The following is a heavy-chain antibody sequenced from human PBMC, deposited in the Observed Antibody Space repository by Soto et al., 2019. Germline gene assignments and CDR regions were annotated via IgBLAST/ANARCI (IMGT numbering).Heavy chain of an antibody. CDR3: AKAPDYGANVDY. D-gene: IGHD4-17*01. Sequence: GGSLRLSCAASGFTFSSYGMHWVRQAPGKGLEWVAFITNDRSNKYYADSVKGRFTISRDNSRNTLFLQMNSLRAEDTAVYYCAKAPDYGANVDYWGQGTLVTVSS. V-gene: IGHV3-30*02. J-gene: IGHJ4*02. CDR1: GFTFSSYG. CDR2: ITNDRSNK.